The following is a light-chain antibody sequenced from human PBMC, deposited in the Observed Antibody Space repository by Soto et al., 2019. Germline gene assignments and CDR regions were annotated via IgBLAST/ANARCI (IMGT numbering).Light chain of an antibody. V-gene: IGKV3D-15*01. CDR1: QSVSSN. Sequence: ETVMTQSPATLSVSPGERATLSYRASQSVSSNLAWYQQKPGQPPRLLIYDISTRATGIPTRFSGSGSGTEFTLTISSLQSEDFAVYYCQQYNSWPLTFGGGTKVEIK. CDR2: DIS. CDR3: QQYNSWPLT. J-gene: IGKJ4*01.